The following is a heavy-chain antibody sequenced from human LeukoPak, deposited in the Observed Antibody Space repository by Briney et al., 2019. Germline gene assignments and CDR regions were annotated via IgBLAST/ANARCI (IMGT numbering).Heavy chain of an antibody. D-gene: IGHD2-8*02. CDR3: ARRPKATTGRFDP. V-gene: IGHV4-39*01. Sequence: PSETLSLTCTVSGGSISSSSYYWGWLRQPPGKGLEWIGSIYYSGSTYYNPSLKSRVTISVDTSKNQFSLKLSSVTAADTAVYYCARRPKATTGRFDPWGQGTLVTVSS. J-gene: IGHJ5*02. CDR1: GGSISSSSYY. CDR2: IYYSGST.